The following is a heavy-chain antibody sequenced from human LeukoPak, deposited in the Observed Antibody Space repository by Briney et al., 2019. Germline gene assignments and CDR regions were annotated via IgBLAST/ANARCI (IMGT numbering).Heavy chain of an antibody. CDR1: GFTFSSYA. V-gene: IGHV3-66*01. CDR3: ARDRGSSWTDYYYGMDV. Sequence: PGGSLRLSCAASGFTFSSYAMSWVRQAPGKGLEWVSVIYSGGSTYYADSVKGRFTISRDNSKNTLYLQMNSLRAEDTAVYYCARDRGSSWTDYYYGMDVWGQGTTVTVSS. CDR2: IYSGGST. J-gene: IGHJ6*02. D-gene: IGHD6-13*01.